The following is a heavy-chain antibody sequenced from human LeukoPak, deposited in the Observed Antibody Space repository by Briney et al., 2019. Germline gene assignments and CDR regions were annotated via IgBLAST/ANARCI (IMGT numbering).Heavy chain of an antibody. D-gene: IGHD6-19*01. V-gene: IGHV3-23*01. CDR3: AKLPRKQWLADN. CDR1: GFTFSSCA. CDR2: ISGSGGST. J-gene: IGHJ4*02. Sequence: GGSLRLSCAASGFTFSSCAMSWVRQAPGKGLEWVSAISGSGGSTYYADSVKGRFTISRDNSKNTLYLQMNSLRAEDTAVYYCAKLPRKQWLADNWGQGTLVTVSS.